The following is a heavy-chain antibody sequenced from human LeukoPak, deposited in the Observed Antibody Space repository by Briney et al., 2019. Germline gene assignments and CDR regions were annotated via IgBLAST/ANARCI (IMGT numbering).Heavy chain of an antibody. CDR2: ISAYNGNT. V-gene: IGHV1-18*01. D-gene: IGHD6-13*01. CDR1: GYTFTSYG. J-gene: IGHJ5*02. CDR3: ARDNQPYSSSPNWFDP. Sequence: GASVKVSCKASGYTFTSYGISWVRQAPGQGLEWMGWISAYNGNTNYAQKLQGRVTMTTDTSTSTAYMDLRSLRSDDTAAYYCARDNQPYSSSPNWFDPWGQGTLVTVSS.